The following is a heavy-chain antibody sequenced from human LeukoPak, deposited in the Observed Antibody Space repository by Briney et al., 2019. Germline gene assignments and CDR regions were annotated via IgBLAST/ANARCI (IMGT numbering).Heavy chain of an antibody. J-gene: IGHJ4*02. Sequence: PGGSLRLSCAASGFTFSNAWMSWVRQPPGKGLEWVRRIRSKTDGGTTDYAARVKGRFCISRDDSKDTLYLQMNSLKSEDTAVYYRTAPWGSAGYWGQGTLVTVSS. CDR1: GFTFSNAW. D-gene: IGHD3-16*01. V-gene: IGHV3-15*01. CDR2: IRSKTDGGTT. CDR3: TAPWGSAGY.